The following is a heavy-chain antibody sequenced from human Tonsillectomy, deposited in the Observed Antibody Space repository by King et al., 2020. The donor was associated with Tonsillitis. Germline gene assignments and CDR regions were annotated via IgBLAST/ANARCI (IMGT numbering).Heavy chain of an antibody. CDR1: GFSLNNPRMG. V-gene: IGHV2-26*01. Sequence: TLKESGPVLVKPTETLTLTCTVSGFSLNNPRMGVSWIRQPPGKALEWLAHIFSNDRRSYTTSLRTRLTISKDTSRSQVALTMTNLDPVDTPTYYCDGIRQMKNWNNWIPWWLFDTWGQETLFPVS. J-gene: IGHJ4*02. D-gene: IGHD1/OR15-1a*01. CDR2: IFSNDRR. CDR3: DGIRQMKNWNNWIPWWLFDT.